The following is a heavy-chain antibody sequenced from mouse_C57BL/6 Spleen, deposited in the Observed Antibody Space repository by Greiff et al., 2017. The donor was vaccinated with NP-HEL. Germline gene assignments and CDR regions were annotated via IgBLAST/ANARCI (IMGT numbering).Heavy chain of an antibody. Sequence: VQLQQSGAALARPGASVKMSCKASGYTFTSYTMHWVKQRPGQGLEWIGYINPSSGYTKYNQKFKDKATLTADKSSSTAYMQLSSLTSEDSAVYYCARDTTVVDYFDVWGTGTTVTVSS. CDR3: ARDTTVVDYFDV. CDR1: GYTFTSYT. CDR2: INPSSGYT. D-gene: IGHD1-1*01. J-gene: IGHJ1*03. V-gene: IGHV1-4*01.